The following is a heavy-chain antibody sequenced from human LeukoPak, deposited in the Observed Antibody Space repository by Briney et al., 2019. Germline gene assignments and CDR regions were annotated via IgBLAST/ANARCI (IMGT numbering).Heavy chain of an antibody. CDR1: GFTFSSYE. Sequence: GGSLRLSCAASGFTFSSYEMNWVRQAPGKGLEWASSISGSSTDIYYADSVKGRFTISRDNAKNSLYLQINSLRAEDTAIYYCARRGYYDSSGYDYWGQGTLVTVSS. CDR2: ISGSSTDI. J-gene: IGHJ4*02. CDR3: ARRGYYDSSGYDY. V-gene: IGHV3-21*01. D-gene: IGHD3-22*01.